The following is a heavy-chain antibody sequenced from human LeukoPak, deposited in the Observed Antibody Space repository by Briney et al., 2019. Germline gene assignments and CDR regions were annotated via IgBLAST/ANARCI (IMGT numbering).Heavy chain of an antibody. V-gene: IGHV3-15*01. J-gene: IGHJ4*02. CDR3: TTKAGMAATFPEYYYFDY. CDR1: RLTFTNAW. Sequence: GGSLRLSCAVSRLTFTNAWMSWVRQAPGKGLEWVGRIKSKTDGGTTDYAAPVKGRFTISRDDSKNTLYLQMNSLKTEDTAVYYCTTKAGMAATFPEYYYFDYRGQGTLVTVSS. CDR2: IKSKTDGGTT. D-gene: IGHD6-13*01.